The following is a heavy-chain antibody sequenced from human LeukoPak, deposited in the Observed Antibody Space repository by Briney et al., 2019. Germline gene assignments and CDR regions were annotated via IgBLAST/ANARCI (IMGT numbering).Heavy chain of an antibody. J-gene: IGHJ4*02. CDR3: VRVICSGGSCRFDY. Sequence: SETLSLTCTVSGGSISSYYWNWIRQPAGKGLEWIGRIHTSGSTNYNPSLKSRVTMSVDTSKNKFSLKLSSVTAADTAVYYCVRVICSGGSCRFDYWGQGTLVTVSS. CDR1: GGSISSYY. CDR2: IHTSGST. D-gene: IGHD2-15*01. V-gene: IGHV4-4*07.